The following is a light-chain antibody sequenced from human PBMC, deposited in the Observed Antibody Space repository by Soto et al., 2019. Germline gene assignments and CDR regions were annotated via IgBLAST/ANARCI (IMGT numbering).Light chain of an antibody. CDR1: SSDVGGYNY. CDR2: EVS. Sequence: QSALTQPPSASGSPGQSVTISCTGTSSDVGGYNYVSWYQQHPDKAPKLMIYEVSKRPSGVPGRFSGSKSGNTASLTVSGLQAEDEADYFCSSYAGSNEVFGGGTKLTVL. V-gene: IGLV2-8*01. J-gene: IGLJ2*01. CDR3: SSYAGSNEV.